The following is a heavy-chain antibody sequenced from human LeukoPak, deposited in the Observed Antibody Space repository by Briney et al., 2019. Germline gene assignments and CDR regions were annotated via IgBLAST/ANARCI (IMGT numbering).Heavy chain of an antibody. CDR1: GFTFSSYG. CDR3: ARDPYSSGRGYYGMDV. J-gene: IGHJ6*04. CDR2: IWYDGSNK. V-gene: IGHV3-33*01. D-gene: IGHD6-25*01. Sequence: PGRSLRLSCAASGFTFSSYGMHWVRQAPGKGLEWVAVIWYDGSNKYHADSVKGRFTISRDNSKNTLYLQMNSLRAEDTAVYSCARDPYSSGRGYYGMDVWGKGTTVTVSS.